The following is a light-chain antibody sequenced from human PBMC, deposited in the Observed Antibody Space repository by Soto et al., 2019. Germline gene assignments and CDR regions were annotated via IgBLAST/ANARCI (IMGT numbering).Light chain of an antibody. CDR1: QSISSW. CDR3: QQYYNYFRT. Sequence: DIQMTQSPSTLSASVGDRVTITCRASQSISSWLAWYQQKQGKDPKLLIYKASSIESGVPSRISGSGSGTEFTLTISSLHPYDCATDYCQQYYNYFRTFGQGTKVDIK. V-gene: IGKV1-5*03. CDR2: KAS. J-gene: IGKJ1*01.